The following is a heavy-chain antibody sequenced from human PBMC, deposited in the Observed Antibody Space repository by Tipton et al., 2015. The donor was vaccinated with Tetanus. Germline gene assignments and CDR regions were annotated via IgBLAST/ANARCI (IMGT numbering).Heavy chain of an antibody. V-gene: IGHV4-39*01. CDR2: FFYSGST. D-gene: IGHD3-3*01. J-gene: IGHJ4*02. Sequence: TLSLTCTVSGVSVMSGEYFWGWIRQPPGKGLEWIGSFFYSGSTYYHPSLKSRVTISVDTSKNQFSLKLSSVTAADTAVYYCARHQREGFLEWLLSSFDYWGQGTLVTVSS. CDR1: GVSVMSGEYF. CDR3: ARHQREGFLEWLLSSFDY.